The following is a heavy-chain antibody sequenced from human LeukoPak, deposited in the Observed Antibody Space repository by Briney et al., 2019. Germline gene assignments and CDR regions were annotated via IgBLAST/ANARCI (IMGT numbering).Heavy chain of an antibody. CDR1: GGPITTYY. V-gene: IGHV4-4*07. Sequence: SETLSLTCTVSGGPITTYYLSWIRQSAGMGLEWIGRISGSGVITYNPSLKSRVILSLDTSNNQFSLKLSSVTAADTAVYYCARRRGYYDSSGYYFRLDFDYWGLGTLVTVSS. CDR3: ARRRGYYDSSGYYFRLDFDY. J-gene: IGHJ4*02. CDR2: ISGSGVI. D-gene: IGHD3-22*01.